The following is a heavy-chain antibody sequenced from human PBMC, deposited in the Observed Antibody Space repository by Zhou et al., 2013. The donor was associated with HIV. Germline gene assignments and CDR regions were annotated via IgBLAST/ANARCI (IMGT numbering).Heavy chain of an antibody. Sequence: QVQLVQSGAEVKKPGASVKVSCKTSGYTFTGHYLHWVRQAPGQGLEWMGWINPNRGGTNYAQKFQGRVTMTRDTSISTAYMELSRLRSDDTAVYYCARGMTMAFDYWGQGTLVTVSS. CDR2: INPNRGGT. CDR1: GYTFTGHY. J-gene: IGHJ4*02. CDR3: ARGMTMAFDY. D-gene: IGHD3-10*01. V-gene: IGHV1-2*02.